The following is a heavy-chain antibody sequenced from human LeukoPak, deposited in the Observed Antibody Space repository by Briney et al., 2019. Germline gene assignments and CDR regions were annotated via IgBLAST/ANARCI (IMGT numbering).Heavy chain of an antibody. D-gene: IGHD3-9*01. CDR2: ISSSSSTI. V-gene: IGHV3-48*04. J-gene: IGHJ5*02. CDR1: GFTFSGYR. CDR3: ARGPPHNYDILTGYKNNWFDP. Sequence: GGSLRLSCAASGFTFSGYRMNWVGQAPGKGVEGGSYISSSSSTIYYADSVKGRFTISRENAKNSLYLQMNSLRAEDTAVYYCARGPPHNYDILTGYKNNWFDPWGQGTLVTVSS.